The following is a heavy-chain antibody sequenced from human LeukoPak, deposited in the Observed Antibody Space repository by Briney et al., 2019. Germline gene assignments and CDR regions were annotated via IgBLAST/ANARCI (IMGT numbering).Heavy chain of an antibody. V-gene: IGHV3-7*01. CDR3: AGGRCWLVHY. CDR2: IKQDGTEK. Sequence: GGSLRLSWAASGFTFSSYSMNWVRQAQGKGLEWVANIKQDGTEKLYVDSVKGRFTISRDNAKNSLYLQMNSLRAEDTAVYFCAGGRCWLVHYWGQGTRVTVFS. J-gene: IGHJ4*02. CDR1: GFTFSSYS. D-gene: IGHD3-10*01.